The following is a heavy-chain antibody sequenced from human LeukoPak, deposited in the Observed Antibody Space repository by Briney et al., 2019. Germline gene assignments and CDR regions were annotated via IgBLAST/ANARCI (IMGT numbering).Heavy chain of an antibody. V-gene: IGHV4-30-2*01. CDR1: GGSVSSGGYS. CDR2: IYHSGST. Sequence: SETLSLTCAVSGGSVSSGGYSWSWIRQPPGKGLEWIGYIYHSGSTYYNPSLKSRVTISVDRPKNQFSLKLSSVTAADTAVYYCARRGNGYCSGGSCPNWFDPWGQGTLVTVSS. J-gene: IGHJ5*02. CDR3: ARRGNGYCSGGSCPNWFDP. D-gene: IGHD2-15*01.